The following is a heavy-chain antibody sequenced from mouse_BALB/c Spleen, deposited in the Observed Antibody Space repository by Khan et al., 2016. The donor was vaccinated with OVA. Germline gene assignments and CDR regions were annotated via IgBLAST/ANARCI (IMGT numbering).Heavy chain of an antibody. J-gene: IGHJ3*01. CDR3: ARREYLMTWFAY. CDR2: IWSGGST. V-gene: IGHV2-2*02. Sequence: QVQLKESGPGLVQPSQSLSITCTVSGFSLTNFGVHWVRQSPGKGLEWLGVIWSGGSTASNAAFKSRLSISKDNSKSQVFFKMNSLQANDTATYYCARREYLMTWFAYWGQGTLVTVSA. CDR1: GFSLTNFG.